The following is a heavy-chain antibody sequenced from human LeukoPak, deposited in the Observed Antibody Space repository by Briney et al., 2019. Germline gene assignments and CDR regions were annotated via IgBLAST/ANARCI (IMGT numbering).Heavy chain of an antibody. Sequence: SQTLSLTFALSGDSVSSNSAAWNWIRQSPSRGLEWLGRTYYRSKWYYDYAVAVKSRISINPDTSKNQFSLQLSSVTPEDTAVYYCARDPVGGSTIFDYWGQGTLVIVSS. J-gene: IGHJ4*02. CDR1: GDSVSSNSAA. CDR2: TYYRSKWYY. V-gene: IGHV6-1*01. D-gene: IGHD1-26*01. CDR3: ARDPVGGSTIFDY.